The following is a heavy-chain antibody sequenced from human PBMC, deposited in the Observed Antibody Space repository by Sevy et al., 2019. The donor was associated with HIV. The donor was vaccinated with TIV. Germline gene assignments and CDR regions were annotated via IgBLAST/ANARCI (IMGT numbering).Heavy chain of an antibody. CDR1: GGSISSSSYY. J-gene: IGHJ6*02. D-gene: IGHD3-3*01. CDR3: ARHSPTAYYDFWSGYYSGAYYYYYGMDV. V-gene: IGHV4-39*01. CDR2: IYYSGRT. Sequence: SETLSLTCTVSGGSISSSSYYWGWIRQPPGKGLEWIGSIYYSGRTYYNPSLKSRVTISVDTSKNQFSLKLSSVTAADTAVYYCARHSPTAYYDFWSGYYSGAYYYYYGMDVWCQGTTVTVSS.